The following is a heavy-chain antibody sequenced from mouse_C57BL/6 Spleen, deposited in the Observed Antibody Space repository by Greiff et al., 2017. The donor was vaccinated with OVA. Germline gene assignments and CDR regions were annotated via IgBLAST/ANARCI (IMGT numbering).Heavy chain of an antibody. J-gene: IGHJ1*03. CDR2: ISDGGSYT. CDR3: AREGYYGSSYGYCDV. Sequence: EVQVVESGGGLVKPGGSLKLSCAASGFTFSSYAMSWVRQTPEKRLEWVATISDGGSYTYYPDNVKDRFTISRDNAKNNLYLQMSHLKSEDTAMYYCAREGYYGSSYGYCDVWGTGTTVTVSS. CDR1: GFTFSSYA. D-gene: IGHD1-1*01. V-gene: IGHV5-4*01.